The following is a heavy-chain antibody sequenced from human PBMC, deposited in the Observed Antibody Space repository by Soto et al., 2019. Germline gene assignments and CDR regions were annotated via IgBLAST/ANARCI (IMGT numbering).Heavy chain of an antibody. D-gene: IGHD5-12*01. V-gene: IGHV1-18*01. CDR3: ARHHGPTTSENWFDP. J-gene: IGHJ5*02. CDR1: GYTFFTYD. Sequence: QVHLVQSGVEVKTPGASVKVSCQASGYTFFTYDISWVRQDPGQGLEWMGWISTYSDDTKYEQKFQGRVTMTTDTSTTTAYLELRSLRSDDTAVYYCARHHGPTTSENWFDPWGQGTLVTVSS. CDR2: ISTYSDDT.